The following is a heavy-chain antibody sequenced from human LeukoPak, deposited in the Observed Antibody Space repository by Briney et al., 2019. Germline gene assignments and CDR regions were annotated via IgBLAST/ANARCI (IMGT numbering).Heavy chain of an antibody. J-gene: IGHJ4*02. V-gene: IGHV4-4*07. Sequence: PSETLSLTCSVSSGSISTYYWSWLRQPAGKGLEWIGRISTTGTTNYNPSLKSRVAMSVDTSKNQLSLKLSSATAADTAVYYCAREVEMFTQFDHWGQGTLVTVSS. CDR2: ISTTGTT. CDR3: AREVEMFTQFDH. D-gene: IGHD5-24*01. CDR1: SGSISTYY.